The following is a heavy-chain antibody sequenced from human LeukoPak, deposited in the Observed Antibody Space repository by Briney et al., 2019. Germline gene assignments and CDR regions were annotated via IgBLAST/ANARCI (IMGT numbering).Heavy chain of an antibody. CDR3: ARWKGGFSSGYNH. J-gene: IGHJ5*02. D-gene: IGHD5-18*01. V-gene: IGHV1-69*05. CDR1: GGTLSTYA. CDR2: IIPVFGTP. Sequence: SVKVSCKASGGTLSTYAVSWVRQAPGQGLEWMRTIIPVFGTPTYAQKFQGRVTISTDESTSTAYMELSSLRSKDTAVYYCARWKGGFSSGYNHWGQGTLVTVSS.